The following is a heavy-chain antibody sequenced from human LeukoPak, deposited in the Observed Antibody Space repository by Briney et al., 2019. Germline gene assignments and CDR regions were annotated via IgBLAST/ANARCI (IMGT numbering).Heavy chain of an antibody. Sequence: PGGPLRFSCQASGFTFGNSPLSGFRQAPGQGLEWVSAISGGGGSTYYADSVKGRFTISRDNSKNTLYLQMNSLRVEDTAVYYCAKLTDYWGQGTLVPVSS. CDR1: GFTFGNSP. J-gene: IGHJ4*02. V-gene: IGHV3-23*01. CDR2: ISGGGGST. CDR3: AKLTDY.